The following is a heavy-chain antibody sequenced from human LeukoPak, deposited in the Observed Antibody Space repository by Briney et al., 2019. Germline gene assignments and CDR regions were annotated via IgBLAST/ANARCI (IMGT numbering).Heavy chain of an antibody. Sequence: GGSLRLSCAASGFTFSSYSMNWVRQAPGKGLEWVSSISSSSSYIYYADSVKGRFTISRDNAKNSLYLQMNSLRAEDTAVYYCARAAAYYYDSSGYYPPFDYWGQGTLVTVSS. D-gene: IGHD3-22*01. CDR3: ARAAAYYYDSSGYYPPFDY. CDR2: ISSSSSYI. CDR1: GFTFSSYS. J-gene: IGHJ4*02. V-gene: IGHV3-21*01.